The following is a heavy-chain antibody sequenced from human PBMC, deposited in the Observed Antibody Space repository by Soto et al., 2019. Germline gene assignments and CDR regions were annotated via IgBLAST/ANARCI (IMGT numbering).Heavy chain of an antibody. J-gene: IGHJ4*02. CDR3: AKGSADSRPYYFDY. Sequence: EVQLLESGGDLAQPGGSLRLSCAASGFTFSNYVMSWVRQSPGKGLEWEWVSAITGSGGYTYHGDSVKGRFTVSRDNTKNTLYLQMNSLKAEDTAVYYCAKGSADSRPYYFDYWGQGALVTVSS. CDR2: ITGSGGYT. CDR1: GFTFSNYV. V-gene: IGHV3-23*01. D-gene: IGHD2-2*01.